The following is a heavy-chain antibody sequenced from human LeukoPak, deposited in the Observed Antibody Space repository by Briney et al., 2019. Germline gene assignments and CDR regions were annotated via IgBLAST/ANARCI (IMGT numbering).Heavy chain of an antibody. J-gene: IGHJ4*02. CDR1: GFTFDDYA. CDR2: INWSGGST. V-gene: IGHV3-20*04. Sequence: PGGSLRLSCAASGFTFDDYAMHWVRQAPGKGLEWVSGINWSGGSTGYADSVKGRFTISRDNARNSLYLQMNSLRAEDAAVYYCAREMNYGDYIDYWGQGTLVTVSS. CDR3: AREMNYGDYIDY. D-gene: IGHD4-17*01.